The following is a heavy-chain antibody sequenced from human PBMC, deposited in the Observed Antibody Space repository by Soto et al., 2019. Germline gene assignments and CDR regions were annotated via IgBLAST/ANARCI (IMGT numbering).Heavy chain of an antibody. V-gene: IGHV3-23*01. Sequence: EVQLLESGGDLIQPGGSLRLSCAASGFSFSSSAMSWVRQAPGKGLEWVSAITAAGDGAYYTDSVRGRFTISKDNSNNALYLEMNGLRAEDTAMYYCTRSLAVAGKVDFGNWGQGTLVTVSS. CDR3: TRSLAVAGKVDFGN. CDR1: GFSFSSSA. J-gene: IGHJ4*02. D-gene: IGHD6-19*01. CDR2: ITAAGDGA.